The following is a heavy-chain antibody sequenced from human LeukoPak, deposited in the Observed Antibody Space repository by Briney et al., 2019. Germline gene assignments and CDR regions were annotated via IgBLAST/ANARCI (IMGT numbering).Heavy chain of an antibody. Sequence: HSGGSLRLSCAASGFTFSNYAMSWVRQAPGKGLEWVSAISDSGGSTYYADSVKGRFTISRDNSKDTLSLQMNSLRVEDTAVYYCAKPRATLGLGAVDYWGQGTLVTVSS. V-gene: IGHV3-23*01. CDR3: AKPRATLGLGAVDY. CDR2: ISDSGGST. D-gene: IGHD3-16*01. J-gene: IGHJ4*02. CDR1: GFTFSNYA.